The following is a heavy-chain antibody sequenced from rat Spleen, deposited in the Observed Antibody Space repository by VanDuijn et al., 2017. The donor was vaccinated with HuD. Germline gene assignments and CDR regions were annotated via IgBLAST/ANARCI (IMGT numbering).Heavy chain of an antibody. CDR1: GFTFNYYW. J-gene: IGHJ2*01. CDR2: ITNASGRT. Sequence: EVQLVESGGGLVQPGRSLKLSCVTSGFTFNYYWMTWIRQAPGKGLEWVASITNASGRTYYPDSVKGRFTISRDTAQNTLYLQMNSPTSEDTATYYCTRAEYYYDGTYYFDYWGQGVMVTVSS. CDR3: TRAEYYYDGTYYFDY. D-gene: IGHD1-12*02. V-gene: IGHV5-31*01.